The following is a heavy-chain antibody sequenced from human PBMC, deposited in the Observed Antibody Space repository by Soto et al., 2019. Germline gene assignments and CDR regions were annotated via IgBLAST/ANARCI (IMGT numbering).Heavy chain of an antibody. D-gene: IGHD2-2*01. CDR2: IYYSGST. J-gene: IGHJ6*03. V-gene: IGHV4-59*08. CDR1: GGSISSYY. CDR3: ARIVVVPAAMGYYYYYYMDV. Sequence: QVQLQESGPGLVKPSETLSLTCTVSGGSISSYYWSWIRQPPGKGLEWIGYIYYSGSTNYNPSLKSRVTISVDTSKTQFSLKLSSVTAADTAVYYCARIVVVPAAMGYYYYYYMDVWGKGTTVTVSS.